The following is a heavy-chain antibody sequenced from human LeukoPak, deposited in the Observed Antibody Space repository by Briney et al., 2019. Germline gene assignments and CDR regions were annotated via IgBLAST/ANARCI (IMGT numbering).Heavy chain of an antibody. D-gene: IGHD3-9*01. V-gene: IGHV1-24*01. CDR1: GYTLSESS. CDR3: ATVDILTAYYYYFDY. J-gene: IGHJ4*02. CDR2: FDPEDGER. Sequence: ASVKVSCKISGYTLSESSLHWVRQAPGKGLEWMGGFDPEDGERLFAQKFRGRLTLTEDSSTDTAYMELSSLRSEDTAVYYCATVDILTAYYYYFDYWGQGTLLTVSS.